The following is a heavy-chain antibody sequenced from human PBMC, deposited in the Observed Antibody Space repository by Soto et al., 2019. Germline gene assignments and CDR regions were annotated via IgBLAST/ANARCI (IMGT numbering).Heavy chain of an antibody. D-gene: IGHD3-3*01. CDR1: GGSFSGYY. J-gene: IGHJ4*02. V-gene: IGHV4-34*01. CDR3: ARGYTYYDFWSRYSREFAY. Sequence: QVQLQQWGAGLLKPSETLSLTCAVYGGSFSGYYWSWIRQPPGKGLEWIGEINHSGSTNYNPSLMLRVTISVVTSKNPFSLKLSSVTAADTAVYYYARGYTYYDFWSRYSREFAYWGQGTLVTVSS. CDR2: INHSGST.